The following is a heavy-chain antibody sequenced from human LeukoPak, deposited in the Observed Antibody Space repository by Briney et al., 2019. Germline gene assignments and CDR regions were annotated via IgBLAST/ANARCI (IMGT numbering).Heavy chain of an antibody. CDR3: ARVSPVGYCSSTSCYDY. V-gene: IGHV3-7*01. Sequence: GGSLRLSCAASGFTFSSYWMSWVRQAPGKGLEWVANIKQDGSEKYYVDSVKGRFNISRHNAKNSLYLQMNSLRAEDTAVYYCARVSPVGYCSSTSCYDYWGQGTLVTVSS. CDR2: IKQDGSEK. D-gene: IGHD2-2*01. CDR1: GFTFSSYW. J-gene: IGHJ4*02.